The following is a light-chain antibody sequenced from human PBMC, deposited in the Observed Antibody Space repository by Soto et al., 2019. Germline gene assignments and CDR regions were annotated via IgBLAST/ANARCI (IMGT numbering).Light chain of an antibody. CDR1: SSDVGAYNY. CDR2: EVT. Sequence: QSVLTQPPAASGSPGQSVTISCTGTSSDVGAYNYVSWYQQHPVKAPKLMIYEVTKRPSGVPDRFSGSKSGNTASLTVSGLQAEDEADYYCSSYAGSNNVVFGGGTKVTVL. V-gene: IGLV2-8*01. CDR3: SSYAGSNNVV. J-gene: IGLJ2*01.